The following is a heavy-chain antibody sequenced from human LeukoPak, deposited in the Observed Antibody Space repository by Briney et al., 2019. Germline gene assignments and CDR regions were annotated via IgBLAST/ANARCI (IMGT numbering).Heavy chain of an antibody. J-gene: IGHJ4*02. D-gene: IGHD3-10*01. CDR3: ARASLLNGSVR. V-gene: IGHV4-61*02. Sequence: PSGPLSLLLTVSGGPLSSGSYYRSWIRPRAGTGLEWIDRIYTSGSTNYNPSLKRRDHISVDTSKNQFSLKLSSVTAADTAVYYCARASLLNGSVRWGQGTLVTVSS. CDR2: IYTSGST. CDR1: GGPLSSGSYY.